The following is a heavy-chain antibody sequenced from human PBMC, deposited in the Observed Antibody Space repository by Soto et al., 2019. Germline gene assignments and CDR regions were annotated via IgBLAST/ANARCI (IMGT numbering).Heavy chain of an antibody. Sequence: GGSLRLSCAASGFTFSSYAMSWARQAPGKGLEWVSGISDSGSNTHYAGSVKGRFTISRDNSKNTVYLHMNSLRVEDTAVYYCAKPGYLEQWLIRGYFDYWGQGALVTVSS. CDR1: GFTFSSYA. CDR3: AKPGYLEQWLIRGYFDY. D-gene: IGHD6-19*01. J-gene: IGHJ4*02. CDR2: ISDSGSNT. V-gene: IGHV3-23*01.